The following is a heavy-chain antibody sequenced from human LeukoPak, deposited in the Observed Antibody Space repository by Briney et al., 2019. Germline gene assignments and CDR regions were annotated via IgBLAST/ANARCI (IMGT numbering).Heavy chain of an antibody. CDR3: AREEQELVRDYYYYMDV. J-gene: IGHJ6*03. Sequence: PGGSLRLSCAASGFIFSNFAMHWVRQAPGRGLEWLALISYDGSHTYYADSMKGRFTISRDNSRNVLYLQMTSLSGDDSAVYYCAREEQELVRDYYYYMDVWGKGTTVTVSS. V-gene: IGHV3-30*01. CDR1: GFIFSNFA. CDR2: ISYDGSHT. D-gene: IGHD6-13*01.